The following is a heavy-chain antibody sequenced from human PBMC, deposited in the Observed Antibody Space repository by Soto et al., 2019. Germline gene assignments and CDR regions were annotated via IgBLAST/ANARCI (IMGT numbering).Heavy chain of an antibody. CDR2: IYYSGST. V-gene: IGHV4-39*01. CDR1: GGSISSSSYY. Sequence: LETLSLTCTVSGGSISSSSYYWGWIRQPPGKGLEWIGSIYYSGSTYYNPSLKSRVTISVNTSKNKFYLKLSSVTAADTAVYYCARLTGYGSLLFDDWGQGTFVTV. D-gene: IGHD5-18*01. J-gene: IGHJ4*02. CDR3: ARLTGYGSLLFDD.